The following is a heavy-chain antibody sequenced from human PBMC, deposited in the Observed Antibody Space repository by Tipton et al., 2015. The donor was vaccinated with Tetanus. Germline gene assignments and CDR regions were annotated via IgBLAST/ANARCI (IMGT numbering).Heavy chain of an antibody. J-gene: IGHJ4*02. CDR1: GGTLSGYY. V-gene: IGHV4-34*01. CDR3: SRGVXRTKAGID. Sequence: TLSLTCTIYGGTLSGYYCSWIRQPPGRGLEWIGEIHPSGSTNYNPSLTSRVTLSQDTPKSQFSLKLSSVTAADTAVYYCSRGVXRTKAGIDWGQGTXXTVSS. CDR2: IHPSGST. D-gene: IGHD1-7*01.